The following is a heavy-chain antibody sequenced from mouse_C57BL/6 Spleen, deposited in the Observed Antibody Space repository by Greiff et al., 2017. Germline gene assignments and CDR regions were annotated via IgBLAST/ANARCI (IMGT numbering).Heavy chain of an antibody. Sequence: VQLQQSGPELVKPGASVKISCKASGYTFTDYYMNWVKQSHGKSLEWIGDINPNNGGTSYNQKFKGKATLTVDKSSSTAYMELRSLTSEDSAVYYCARGPTLFAYWGQGTLVTVSA. D-gene: IGHD2-10*01. CDR1: GYTFTDYY. CDR2: INPNNGGT. J-gene: IGHJ3*01. V-gene: IGHV1-26*01. CDR3: ARGPTLFAY.